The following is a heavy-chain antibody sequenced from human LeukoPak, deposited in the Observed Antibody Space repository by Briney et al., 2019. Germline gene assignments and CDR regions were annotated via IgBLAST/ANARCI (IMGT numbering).Heavy chain of an antibody. CDR3: ASTNCSSASCYGANWFDP. D-gene: IGHD2-2*01. Sequence: SETLSLTCTVSGGSISSGDYYWSWIRQPPGKGLEWIGYIYYSGSTFHYNPSLKSRVNISVDTSKNQFFLRLSSVTAVDTAVYYCASTNCSSASCYGANWFDPWGQGTLVTASS. CDR2: IYYSGST. J-gene: IGHJ5*02. V-gene: IGHV4-30-4*08. CDR1: GGSISSGDYY.